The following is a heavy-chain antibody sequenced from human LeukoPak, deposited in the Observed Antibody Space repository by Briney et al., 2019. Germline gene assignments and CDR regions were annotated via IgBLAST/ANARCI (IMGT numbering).Heavy chain of an antibody. CDR3: AKDSAAPISITMVRGRWYFDY. Sequence: GGSLRLSCAASGFVFSDYGMVWVRQAPGKGLEWMAFIRFDGTIQYYADSVRDRFTISRDNSKNTLYLQMNSLRAEDTAVYYCAKDSAAPISITMVRGRWYFDYWGQGTLVTVSS. V-gene: IGHV3-30*02. CDR2: IRFDGTIQ. D-gene: IGHD3-10*01. J-gene: IGHJ4*02. CDR1: GFVFSDYG.